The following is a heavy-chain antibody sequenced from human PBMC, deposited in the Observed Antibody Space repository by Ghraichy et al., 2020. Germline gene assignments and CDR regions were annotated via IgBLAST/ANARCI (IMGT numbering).Heavy chain of an antibody. CDR2: INQDGSHK. D-gene: IGHD5-18*01. J-gene: IGHJ6*01. Sequence: LTCADSGFAFSSYWMSWVRQPPGKGLEWVANINQDGSHKYFLDSMKGRITISRDNARNSLFLQVNSLRPEDSAVYYCTRDIQGPRDYGLDVWGQGTTVTVSS. CDR1: GFAFSSYW. CDR3: TRDIQGPRDYGLDV. V-gene: IGHV3-7*01.